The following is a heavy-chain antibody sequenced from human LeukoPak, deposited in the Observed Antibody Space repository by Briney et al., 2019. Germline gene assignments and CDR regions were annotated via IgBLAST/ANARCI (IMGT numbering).Heavy chain of an antibody. J-gene: IGHJ2*01. Sequence: GGSLRLSCAASGFTFSSYSMNWVHQAPGKGLEWVAVISYDGSNKFYADSVKGRFTISRDNSTNTLCLQMNSLRAEDTAVYYCAREFHNWYFDLWGRGTLVTVSS. CDR1: GFTFSSYS. CDR3: AREFHNWYFDL. CDR2: ISYDGSNK. V-gene: IGHV3-30*03.